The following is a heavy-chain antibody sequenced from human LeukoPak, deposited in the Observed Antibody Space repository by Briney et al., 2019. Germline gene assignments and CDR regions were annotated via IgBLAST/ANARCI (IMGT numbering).Heavy chain of an antibody. V-gene: IGHV3-48*01. CDR1: GFTFSSYS. J-gene: IGHJ1*01. D-gene: IGHD2-15*01. CDR2: ISSSSGTI. CDR3: AREVDFQH. Sequence: GGSLRLSCAASGFTFSSYSMNWVRQAPGKGLEWVSYISSSSGTIYYADSVKGRFTISRDNAKNSLYLQMSSLRAEDTAVYYCAREVDFQHWGQGTLVTVSS.